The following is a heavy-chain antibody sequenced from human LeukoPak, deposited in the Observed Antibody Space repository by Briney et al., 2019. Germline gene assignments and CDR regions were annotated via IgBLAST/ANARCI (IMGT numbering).Heavy chain of an antibody. Sequence: GGSPRLSCAASGFTFSNYAMIWVRQAPGKGLEWVSAISGSSGNTYYADSVKGRFTVSRDNSKNALYLQMSSLRAEDTAVYYCAKIKPVTDSYYYGMDVWGQGTTVTVSS. CDR3: AKIKPVTDSYYYGMDV. CDR2: ISGSSGNT. J-gene: IGHJ6*02. V-gene: IGHV3-23*01. CDR1: GFTFSNYA. D-gene: IGHD4-17*01.